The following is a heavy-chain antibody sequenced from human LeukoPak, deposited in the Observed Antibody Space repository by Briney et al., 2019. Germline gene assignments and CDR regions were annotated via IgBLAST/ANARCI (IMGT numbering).Heavy chain of an antibody. V-gene: IGHV6-1*01. CDR2: TYYRSKWYN. CDR3: ARDRSGDLEFDY. CDR1: GDSVSSKSAA. D-gene: IGHD7-27*01. J-gene: IGHJ4*02. Sequence: SQTPSLTCAISGDSVSSKSAAWNWIRQSPSRGLEWLWRTYYRSKWYNNFAVSVKSRITINPDTSKNQFSLQLNSVTPEDTAVYYCARDRSGDLEFDYWGQGTLVTVSS.